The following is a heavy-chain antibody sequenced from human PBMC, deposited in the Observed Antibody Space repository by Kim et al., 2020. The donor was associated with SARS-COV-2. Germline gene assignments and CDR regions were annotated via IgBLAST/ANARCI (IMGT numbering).Heavy chain of an antibody. V-gene: IGHV3-48*03. CDR3: AREEIDCGGDWFLY. D-gene: IGHD2-21*02. CDR1: GFTFSSYE. Sequence: GSLRLSCAASGFTFSSYEMNWVRQAPGKGPEWISYITASGDGMYYSESVRGRFTVSRDNAKKSLYLQMNSLRVEDSAVYYCAREEIDCGGDWFLYWGLG. CDR2: ITASGDGM. J-gene: IGHJ4*03.